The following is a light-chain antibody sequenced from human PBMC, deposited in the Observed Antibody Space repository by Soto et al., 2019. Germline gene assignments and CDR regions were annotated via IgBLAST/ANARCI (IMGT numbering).Light chain of an antibody. V-gene: IGLV2-23*01. Sequence: QSALTQPASVSGSPGQSITISCTGTSRDVGSYNLVSWYQKHPGKAPKLIIYESSKRPSGVSDRFSGSKSGNTASLTISGLQAEDESDYYCCSYAGSNTWVFGGGTQLTVL. CDR1: SRDVGSYNL. J-gene: IGLJ3*02. CDR2: ESS. CDR3: CSYAGSNTWV.